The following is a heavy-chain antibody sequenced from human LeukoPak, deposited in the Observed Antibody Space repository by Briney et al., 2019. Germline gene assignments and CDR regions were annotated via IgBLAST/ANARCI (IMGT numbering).Heavy chain of an antibody. D-gene: IGHD2-2*01. CDR1: GFTFSTYS. CDR3: AKEVWSAMYYFDF. Sequence: GGSLRLSCAASGFTFSTYSLNWVRQAPGKGLEWVSSISISGTYIYYADSVKGRFTISRDNSKNTLFLQMNSMRAEDTAVYYCAKEVWSAMYYFDFWGQGTLVTVSS. J-gene: IGHJ4*02. CDR2: ISISGTYI. V-gene: IGHV3-21*04.